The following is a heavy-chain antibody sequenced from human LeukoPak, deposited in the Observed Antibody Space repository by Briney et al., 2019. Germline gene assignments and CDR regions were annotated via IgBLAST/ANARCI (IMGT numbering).Heavy chain of an antibody. D-gene: IGHD2-21*02. CDR3: ARQPIVVVTATRGGYYYYYYGMDV. V-gene: IGHV4-39*01. CDR2: IYYSGST. J-gene: IGHJ6*02. Sequence: SETLSLTCTVSGGSFSSSSYYWGWIRQPPGKGLEWIGSIYYSGSTYYNPSLKSRVTISVDTSKNQFSLKLSSVTAADTAVYYCARQPIVVVTATRGGYYYYYYGMDVWGQGTTVTVSS. CDR1: GGSFSSSSYY.